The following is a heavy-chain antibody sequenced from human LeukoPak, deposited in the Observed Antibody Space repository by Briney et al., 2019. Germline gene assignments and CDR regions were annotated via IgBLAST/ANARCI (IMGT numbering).Heavy chain of an antibody. V-gene: IGHV3-30*18. CDR1: GFTFSSYG. J-gene: IGHJ6*02. CDR2: ISYDGSNK. Sequence: AGGSLRLSCAASGFTFSSYGMHWVRQAPGKGLEWVAVISYDGSNKYYADSVKGRFTISRDNSKNTLYLQMNSLRAEDTAVYYCAKGERGVYYYYGMDVWGQGTTVTVSS. CDR3: AKGERGVYYYYGMDV.